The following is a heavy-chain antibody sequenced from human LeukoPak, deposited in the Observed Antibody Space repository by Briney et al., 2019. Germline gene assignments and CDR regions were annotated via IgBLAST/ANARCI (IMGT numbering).Heavy chain of an antibody. J-gene: IGHJ3*02. CDR2: IYPSDSDT. Sequence: GESLKISCKGSGYSFTNYWIVWVRQMPGKGLEWMGIIYPSDSDTRYSPSFQGQVTISADRSISTAYLQWSSLKASDTAMYYCARHQYSGTFYNAFDIWGQGTMVTVSS. V-gene: IGHV5-51*01. D-gene: IGHD1-26*01. CDR1: GYSFTNYW. CDR3: ARHQYSGTFYNAFDI.